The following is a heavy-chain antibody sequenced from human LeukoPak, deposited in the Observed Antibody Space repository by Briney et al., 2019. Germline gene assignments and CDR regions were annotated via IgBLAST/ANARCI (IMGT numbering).Heavy chain of an antibody. CDR2: IKQDGSEK. CDR1: GFTFSSYW. V-gene: IGHV3-7*03. Sequence: GGSLRLSCAASGFTFSSYWMSWVRQAPGKGLEWVANIKQDGSEKYYVDSVKGRFTISRDNAKNSLYLQMNSLKTEDTAVYYCTTLSPYYYDSSGYHNYWGQGTLVTVSS. D-gene: IGHD3-22*01. CDR3: TTLSPYYYDSSGYHNY. J-gene: IGHJ4*02.